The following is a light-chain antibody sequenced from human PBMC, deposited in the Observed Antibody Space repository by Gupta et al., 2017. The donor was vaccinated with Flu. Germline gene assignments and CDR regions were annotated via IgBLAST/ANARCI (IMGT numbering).Light chain of an antibody. J-gene: IGKJ1*01. CDR1: QSLLHSNGMTY. Sequence: EIVMTQSPLSLSVAPGQTASISCRSSQSLLHSNGMTYFFWYVQKPGQPPQVLIYEVSKRVSGVPDRFSGSGSGTYFTLQISRVEAEDVGTYYCMQSVHFRTFGQGTEVEVK. CDR3: MQSVHFRT. CDR2: EVS. V-gene: IGKV2D-29*01.